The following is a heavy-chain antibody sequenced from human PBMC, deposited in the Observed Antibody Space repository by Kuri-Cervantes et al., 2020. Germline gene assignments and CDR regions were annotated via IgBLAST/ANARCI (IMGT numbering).Heavy chain of an antibody. V-gene: IGHV1-18*01. CDR3: AREGNKAVPGREEFFYYYMDV. Sequence: ASVKVSCKASGYTFTSYGISWVRQAPGQGLEWMGWISAYNGNTNYAQKLQGRVTMTTDTSTSTAYMELRSLRSDDTAVYYCAREGNKAVPGREEFFYYYMDVWGEGTTVTVSS. D-gene: IGHD6-19*01. CDR2: ISAYNGNT. J-gene: IGHJ6*03. CDR1: GYTFTSYG.